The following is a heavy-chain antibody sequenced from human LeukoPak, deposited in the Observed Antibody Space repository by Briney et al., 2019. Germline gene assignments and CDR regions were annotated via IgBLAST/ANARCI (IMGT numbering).Heavy chain of an antibody. CDR2: IYYSGST. CDR1: GGSISCSSYY. Sequence: SETLSLTCTVSGGSISCSSYYWGWIRQPPGKGLEWIGYIYYSGSTNYNPSLKSRVTISVDTSKNQFSLKLNSVTAADTAVYYCASSIAVAGNFDYWGQGTLVTVSS. J-gene: IGHJ4*02. CDR3: ASSIAVAGNFDY. D-gene: IGHD6-19*01. V-gene: IGHV4-61*05.